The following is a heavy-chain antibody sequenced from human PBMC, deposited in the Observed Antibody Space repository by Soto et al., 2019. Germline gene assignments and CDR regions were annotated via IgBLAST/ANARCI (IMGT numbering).Heavy chain of an antibody. D-gene: IGHD3-16*01. CDR2: INSGGTDT. V-gene: IGHV3-74*01. CDR1: GFTFRSYW. J-gene: IGHJ4*02. Sequence: EVQLVESGGGLVQPGGSRRLSCAASGFTFRSYWMHWVRQAPGKGLEWVSHINSGGTDTSYADSVKGRFTISKDSSTDTLYLQMDSLRVEDTAVYYCTRAGGGFDYWGRGTLVTVSS. CDR3: TRAGGGFDY.